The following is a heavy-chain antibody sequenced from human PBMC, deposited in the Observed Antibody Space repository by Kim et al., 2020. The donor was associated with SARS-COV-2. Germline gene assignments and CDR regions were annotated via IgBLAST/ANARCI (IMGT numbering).Heavy chain of an antibody. J-gene: IGHJ5*02. D-gene: IGHD3-22*01. CDR3: ARASYYYDSSGSRFDP. CDR2: IYYSGST. Sequence: SETLSLTCTVSGGSISSYYWSWIRQPPGKGLEWIGYIYYSGSTNYNPSLKSRVTISVDTSKNQFSLKLSSVTAADTAVYYCARASYYYDSSGSRFDPWGQGTLVTVSS. CDR1: GGSISSYY. V-gene: IGHV4-59*08.